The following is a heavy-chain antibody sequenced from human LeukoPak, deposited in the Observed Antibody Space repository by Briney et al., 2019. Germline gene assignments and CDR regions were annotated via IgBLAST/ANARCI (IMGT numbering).Heavy chain of an antibody. D-gene: IGHD6-13*01. V-gene: IGHV4-59*12. CDR3: ARGKGSSWIEPNWFDP. Sequence: SETLSLTCTVSGGSISSYYWSWIRQPPGKGLEWIGYIYYSGSTYYNPSLKSRVTISVDTSKNQFSLKLSSVTAADTAVYYCARGKGSSWIEPNWFDPWGQGTLVTVSS. CDR2: IYYSGST. J-gene: IGHJ5*02. CDR1: GGSISSYY.